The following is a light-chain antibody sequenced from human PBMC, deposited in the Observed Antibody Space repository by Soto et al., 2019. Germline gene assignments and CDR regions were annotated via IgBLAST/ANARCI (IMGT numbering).Light chain of an antibody. J-gene: IGKJ1*01. V-gene: IGKV3-11*01. CDR3: QQRSNWT. CDR1: QSVGGSS. CDR2: HAS. Sequence: ETVLTQSPRTLSLSPGERATRSCRASQSVGGSSLAWYQQRPGQAPRLLIYHASNRATGIPARFSGSGSGTDFTLTISSLEPEDFAVYYCQQRSNWTFGQGTKVDIK.